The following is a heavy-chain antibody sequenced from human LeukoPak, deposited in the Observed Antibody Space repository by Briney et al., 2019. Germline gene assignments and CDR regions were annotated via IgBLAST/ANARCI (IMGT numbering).Heavy chain of an antibody. CDR3: AKGATVVVVTTIQY. CDR1: GFTFSSYA. J-gene: IGHJ1*01. Sequence: GGSLRLSCAASGFTFSSYAMSWVRQAQGQGLERVSTISGSGGGTYYADSVKGRFTISRDNSKNTLFLQMNSLRAEETAVYYCAKGATVVVVTTIQYWGQGTLVTVSS. CDR2: ISGSGGGT. D-gene: IGHD3-22*01. V-gene: IGHV3-23*01.